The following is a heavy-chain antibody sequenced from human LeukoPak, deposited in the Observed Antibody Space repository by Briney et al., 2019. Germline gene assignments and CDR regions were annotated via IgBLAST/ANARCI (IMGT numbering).Heavy chain of an antibody. V-gene: IGHV1-46*01. D-gene: IGHD2-15*01. CDR3: ARVTPVVVAASGPFDP. Sequence: GASVKVSCKASGYTFTSYYMHWVRQAPGQGLEWMGIINPSGGSTSYAQKFQGRVTMTRDMSTSTVYMELSSLRSEDTAVYYCARVTPVVVAASGPFDPWGQGTLVTVSS. CDR2: INPSGGST. CDR1: GYTFTSYY. J-gene: IGHJ5*02.